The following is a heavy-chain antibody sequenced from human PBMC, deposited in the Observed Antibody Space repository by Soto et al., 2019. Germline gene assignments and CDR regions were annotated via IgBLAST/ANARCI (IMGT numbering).Heavy chain of an antibody. D-gene: IGHD3-22*01. CDR2: INHSGST. J-gene: IGHJ4*02. V-gene: IGHV4-34*01. CDR3: ALRSMAVVPEY. CDR1: GGSSSGYY. Sequence: PSETLSLTCAVYGGSSSGYYWSWIRQPPGKGLEWIGEINHSGSTNYNPSLKSRVTISVDTSKNQFSLKLSSVTAADTAVYYCALRSMAVVPEYWGQGTLVTVSS.